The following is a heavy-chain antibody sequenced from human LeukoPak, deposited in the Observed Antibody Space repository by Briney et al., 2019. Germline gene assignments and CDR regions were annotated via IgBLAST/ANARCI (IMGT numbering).Heavy chain of an antibody. CDR3: AKNDGYHYWYFDY. D-gene: IGHD5-12*01. CDR2: IYYSGST. J-gene: IGHJ4*02. Sequence: PSETLSLTCTVSGGSISSYYWSWIRQPPGKGLEWIGYIYYSGSTNYNPSLKSRVTISVDTSKNQFSLKLSSVTAADTAIYYCAKNDGYHYWYFDYWGRGSLVTVSS. V-gene: IGHV4-59*08. CDR1: GGSISSYY.